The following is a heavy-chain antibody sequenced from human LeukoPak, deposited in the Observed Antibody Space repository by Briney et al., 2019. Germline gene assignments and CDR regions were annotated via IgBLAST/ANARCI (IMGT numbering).Heavy chain of an antibody. CDR3: AKGGTTFDY. J-gene: IGHJ4*02. CDR2: IKQDGNEK. CDR1: GFTFSNYW. V-gene: IGHV3-7*01. Sequence: GGSLRLSCAASGFTFSNYWMSWVRQAPGKGLEWVANIKQDGNEKYCVDSVKGRFTISRDNAKNSLYLQMNSLRAEDTALYYCAKGGTTFDYWGQGTLVTVSS. D-gene: IGHD1-1*01.